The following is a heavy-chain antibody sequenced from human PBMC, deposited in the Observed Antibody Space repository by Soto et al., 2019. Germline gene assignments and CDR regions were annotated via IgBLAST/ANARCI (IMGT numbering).Heavy chain of an antibody. CDR2: IIPIFGTA. V-gene: IGHV1-69*01. CDR3: ARAPLGAARRLGWFDP. CDR1: GGTFSSYA. J-gene: IGHJ5*02. D-gene: IGHD6-6*01. Sequence: QVQLVQSGAEVKKPGSSVKVSCKASGGTFSSYAISWVRQAPGQGLEWMGGIIPIFGTANYAQKFQGRVTITADDSTSTAYMELSSLRSEDTVVYYCARAPLGAARRLGWFDPWGQGTLVTVSS.